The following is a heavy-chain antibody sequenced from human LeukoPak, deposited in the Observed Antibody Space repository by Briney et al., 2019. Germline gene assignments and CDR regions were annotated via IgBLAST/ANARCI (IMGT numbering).Heavy chain of an antibody. V-gene: IGHV1-18*01. Sequence: GASVKVSCKASGYTFTSYGISWVRQSPGQGLEWMGWISAYNGNTNYAQKLQGRVTMTTDPSTSTAYMELRSLRSDDTAVYYCARVVVAATPYYYYYMDVWGKGTTVTVSS. CDR1: GYTFTSYG. CDR3: ARVVVAATPYYYYYMDV. CDR2: ISAYNGNT. D-gene: IGHD2-15*01. J-gene: IGHJ6*03.